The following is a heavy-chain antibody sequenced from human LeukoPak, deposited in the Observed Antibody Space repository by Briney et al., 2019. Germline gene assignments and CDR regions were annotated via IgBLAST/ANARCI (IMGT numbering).Heavy chain of an antibody. CDR2: IIPIFGTA. J-gene: IGHJ4*02. Sequence: ASVKVSCKASGGTFSSYAISWARQAPGQGLEWMGGIIPIFGTANYAQKFQGRVTITTDESTSTAYMELSSLRSEDTAVYYCARSRGPVGATYFDYWGQGTLVTVSS. CDR3: ARSRGPVGATYFDY. V-gene: IGHV1-69*05. D-gene: IGHD1-26*01. CDR1: GGTFSSYA.